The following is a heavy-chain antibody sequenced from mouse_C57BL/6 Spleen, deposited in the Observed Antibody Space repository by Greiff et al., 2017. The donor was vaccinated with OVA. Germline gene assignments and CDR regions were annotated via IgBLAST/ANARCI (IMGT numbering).Heavy chain of an antibody. J-gene: IGHJ1*03. CDR3: VRRIYYYGRSYWYFDV. V-gene: IGHV1-26*01. CDR1: GYTFTDYY. D-gene: IGHD1-1*01. CDR2: INPNNGGT. Sequence: EVQLQQSGPELVKPGASVKISCKASGYTFTDYYMNWVKQSHGKSLEWIGDINPNNGGTSYNQKFKGKATLTVDKSSSTTYMELRSLTSEDAAVYYCVRRIYYYGRSYWYFDVWGTGTTVTVSS.